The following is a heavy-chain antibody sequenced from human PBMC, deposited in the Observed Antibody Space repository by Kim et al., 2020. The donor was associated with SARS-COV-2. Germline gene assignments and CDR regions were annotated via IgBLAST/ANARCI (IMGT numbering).Heavy chain of an antibody. J-gene: IGHJ5*02. CDR2: IYYSGST. CDR3: ARGQSSSVRFDP. D-gene: IGHD6-6*01. V-gene: IGHV4-31*03. Sequence: SETLSLTCTVSGGSISSGGYYWSWIRQHPGKGLEWIGYIYYSGSTYYNPSLKSRVTISVDTSKNQFSLKLSSVTAAYTAVYYCARGQSSSVRFDPWGQGTLVTVSS. CDR1: GGSISSGGYY.